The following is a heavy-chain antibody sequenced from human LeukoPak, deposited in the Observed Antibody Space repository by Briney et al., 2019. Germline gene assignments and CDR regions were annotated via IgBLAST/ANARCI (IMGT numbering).Heavy chain of an antibody. Sequence: GGSLRLSCAASGFTFDDYAMHWVRQAPGKGLEWVSGISWNSGSIGYADSVKGRFTISRDNAKNSLYLQMNSLRAEDTALYYCAKSALVLMVYADIDYWGLGTLVTVSS. CDR2: ISWNSGSI. CDR1: GFTFDDYA. CDR3: AKSALVLMVYADIDY. V-gene: IGHV3-9*01. J-gene: IGHJ4*02. D-gene: IGHD2-8*01.